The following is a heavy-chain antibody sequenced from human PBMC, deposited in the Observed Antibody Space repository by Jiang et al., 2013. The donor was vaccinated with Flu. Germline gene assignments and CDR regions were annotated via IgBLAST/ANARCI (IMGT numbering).Heavy chain of an antibody. CDR3: ARHLGSGYCGGDCYSDFDY. J-gene: IGHJ4*02. Sequence: LLKPSETLSLTCTVSGGSISSSSYYWGWIRQPPGKGLEWIGSIYYSGSTYYNPSLKSRVTISVDTSKNQFSLKLSSVTAADTAVYYCARHLGSGYCGGDCYSDFDYWGQGTLVTVSS. V-gene: IGHV4-39*01. D-gene: IGHD2-21*02. CDR2: IYYSGST. CDR1: GGSISSSSYY.